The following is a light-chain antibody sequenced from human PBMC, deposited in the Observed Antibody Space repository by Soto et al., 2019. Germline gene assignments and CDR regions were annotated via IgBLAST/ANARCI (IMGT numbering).Light chain of an antibody. J-gene: IGKJ4*01. CDR3: QYYNNWLGT. Sequence: EVVMTQSPATLSVSPGERVTLSCRANQTISNTLAWYQQKPSQAPRLLIYAASTRATGVPARFSGSGSGTEFTLTISSLQSEDFTIYYCQYYNNWLGTFGGGTKVDIK. CDR1: QTISNT. V-gene: IGKV3-15*01. CDR2: AAS.